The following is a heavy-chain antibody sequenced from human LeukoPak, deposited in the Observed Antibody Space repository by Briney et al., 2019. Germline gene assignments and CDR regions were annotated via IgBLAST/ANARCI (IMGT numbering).Heavy chain of an antibody. V-gene: IGHV4-31*03. J-gene: IGHJ4*02. CDR2: IYYSGST. D-gene: IGHD3-16*01. CDR3: ARDFPGPGWGGSPLHYLDY. CDR1: GGSISSGGYY. Sequence: SETLSLTCTVSGGSISSGGYYWSWIRQHPGKGLEWIGYIYYSGSTYYNPSLKSRVTISVDTSKNQFSLKLSSVTAADTAVYYCARDFPGPGWGGSPLHYLDYGAQEPRAPVPS.